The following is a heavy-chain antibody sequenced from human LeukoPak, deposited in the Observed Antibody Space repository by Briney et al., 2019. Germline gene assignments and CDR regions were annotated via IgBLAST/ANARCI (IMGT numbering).Heavy chain of an antibody. D-gene: IGHD2-2*01. Sequence: SVKVSCKASGGTFSSYAISWVRQAPGQGLEWMGGIIPIFGTANYAQKFQGRVTITADESTSTAYMELSSLRSEDTAVYYCARLYCSSTSCYYYHYMDVWGKGTTVTVSS. CDR2: IIPIFGTA. CDR3: ARLYCSSTSCYYYHYMDV. CDR1: GGTFSSYA. J-gene: IGHJ6*03. V-gene: IGHV1-69*13.